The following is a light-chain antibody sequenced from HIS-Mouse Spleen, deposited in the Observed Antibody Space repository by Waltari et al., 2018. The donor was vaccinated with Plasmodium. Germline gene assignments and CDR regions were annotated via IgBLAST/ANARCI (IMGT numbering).Light chain of an antibody. CDR2: DAS. Sequence: EIVLTQSPATLSLSPGERATLSCRASQSVSSYLAWYQPKPGQAPRLLIYDASNRATGIPARFSGRGSGTDCTRTISSLEPEDFAGYYCQQRSNWPPLTFGGGTKVEIK. J-gene: IGKJ4*01. CDR1: QSVSSY. CDR3: QQRSNWPPLT. V-gene: IGKV3-11*01.